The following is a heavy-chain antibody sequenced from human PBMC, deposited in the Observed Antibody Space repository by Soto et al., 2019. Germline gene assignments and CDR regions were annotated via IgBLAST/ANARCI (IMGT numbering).Heavy chain of an antibody. V-gene: IGHV3-48*01. CDR1: GFTFRNYG. CDR2: IGLGSSTK. J-gene: IGHJ3*01. CDR3: ARDQLYYNDISGRPLNAFDV. D-gene: IGHD3-22*01. Sequence: GGSLRLSCAASGFTFRNYGMNWIRQAPGKGLEWVSYIGLGSSTKYYADSVEGRFTISRDNAKNSLYLQMNSLRAEDTAVYYCARDQLYYNDISGRPLNAFDVWGQGTMVTVSS.